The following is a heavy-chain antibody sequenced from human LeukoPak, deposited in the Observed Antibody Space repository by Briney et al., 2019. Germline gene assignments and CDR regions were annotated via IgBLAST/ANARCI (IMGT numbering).Heavy chain of an antibody. Sequence: GSLRLSCAASGFTFSSYAMSWVRQAPGKGLEWIGEINHSGCNNYYPSLKSRVTILVDTSKNNFSLLLRSMTAADTAVYYCSGASRFGGRTNWFARWGQGTLVTVSS. CDR1: GFTFSSYA. J-gene: IGHJ5*02. CDR3: SGASRFGGRTNWFAR. V-gene: IGHV4-34*01. D-gene: IGHD3-10*01. CDR2: INHSGCN.